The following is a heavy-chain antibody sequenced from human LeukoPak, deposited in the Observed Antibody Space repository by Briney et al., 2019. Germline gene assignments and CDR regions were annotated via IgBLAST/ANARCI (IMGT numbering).Heavy chain of an antibody. CDR3: ARDKGYCSGGSCYVLDY. CDR2: INPNSGGT. CDR1: GYTFTGYY. Sequence: ASAKVSCKASGYTFTGYYMHWVRQAPGQGLEWMGRINPNSGGTNYAQKFQGRVTMTRDTSISTAYMELSRLRSDDTAVYYCARDKGYCSGGSCYVLDYWGQGTLVTVSS. V-gene: IGHV1-2*06. D-gene: IGHD2-15*01. J-gene: IGHJ4*02.